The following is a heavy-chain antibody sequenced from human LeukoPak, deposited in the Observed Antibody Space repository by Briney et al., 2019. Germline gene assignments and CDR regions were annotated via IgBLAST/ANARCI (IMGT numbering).Heavy chain of an antibody. D-gene: IGHD6-13*01. Sequence: GGSLRLSCAACGFTFSGYGMHWVRQAPGKGLEWVAIISYDGSAKYYADSVKGRFTISRDNSNNTLYLQMNSLRDEDTAVYYCAKTGSSWSSFDYWGQGTLVTVSS. J-gene: IGHJ4*02. CDR1: GFTFSGYG. CDR3: AKTGSSWSSFDY. CDR2: ISYDGSAK. V-gene: IGHV3-30*18.